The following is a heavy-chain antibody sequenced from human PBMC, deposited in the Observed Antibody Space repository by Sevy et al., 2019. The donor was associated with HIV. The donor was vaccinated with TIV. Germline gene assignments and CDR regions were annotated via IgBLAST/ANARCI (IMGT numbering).Heavy chain of an antibody. D-gene: IGHD6-19*01. CDR3: ASGWLVRGNAFDI. CDR2: INSDGCST. Sequence: GGSLRLSCAASGFTFSSYWMHWVRQAPGKGLVWVSRINSDGCSTSYADSVKGRFTISRDNAKNTLYLQMNSLRAEDTAVYYCASGWLVRGNAFDIWGQGTMVTVSS. CDR1: GFTFSSYW. J-gene: IGHJ3*02. V-gene: IGHV3-74*01.